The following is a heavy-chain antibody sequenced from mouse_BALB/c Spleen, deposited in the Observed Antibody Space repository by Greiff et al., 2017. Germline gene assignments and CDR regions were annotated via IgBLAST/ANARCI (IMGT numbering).Heavy chain of an antibody. Sequence: EVQLVESGGGLVKPGGSLKLSCAASGFTFSSYAMSWVRQTPEKRLEWVASISSGGSTYYPDSVKGRFTISRDNARNILYLQMSSLRSEDTAMYYCARGSSSSYAMDYWGQGTSVTVSS. D-gene: IGHD1-3*01. V-gene: IGHV5-6-5*01. CDR2: ISSGGST. CDR1: GFTFSSYA. J-gene: IGHJ4*01. CDR3: ARGSSSSYAMDY.